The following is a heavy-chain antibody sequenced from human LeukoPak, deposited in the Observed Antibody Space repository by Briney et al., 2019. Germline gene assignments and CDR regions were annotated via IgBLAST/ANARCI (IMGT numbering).Heavy chain of an antibody. D-gene: IGHD1-1*01. CDR3: AREGTGRYYYYYYVDV. Sequence: GGSLRLSCAASGFTVSSNYMSWVRQAPGKGLEWVSVIYSGGSTYYADSVKGRFTISRDNSKNTLYLQMNSLRAEDTAVYYCAREGTGRYYYYYYVDVWGKGTTVTISS. J-gene: IGHJ6*03. V-gene: IGHV3-66*01. CDR2: IYSGGST. CDR1: GFTVSSNY.